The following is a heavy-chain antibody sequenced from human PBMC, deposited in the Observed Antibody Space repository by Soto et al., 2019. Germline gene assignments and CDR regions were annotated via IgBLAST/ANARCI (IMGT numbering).Heavy chain of an antibody. CDR3: ARSPYCISPSCSGGGRAFDI. CDR1: GGSISSGDYY. J-gene: IGHJ3*02. D-gene: IGHD2-2*01. CDR2: IYYSGST. V-gene: IGHV4-30-4*01. Sequence: QVQLQESGPGLVKPSQTLSLTCTVSGGSISSGDYYWSWIRQPPGKGLEWIGYIYYSGSTYYNPSLKSRVTISVDTSKNQFSLKLSSVTAADTAVYYCARSPYCISPSCSGGGRAFDIWGQGTMVTVSS.